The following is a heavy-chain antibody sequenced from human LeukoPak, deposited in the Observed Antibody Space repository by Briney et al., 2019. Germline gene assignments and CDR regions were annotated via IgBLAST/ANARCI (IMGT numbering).Heavy chain of an antibody. CDR2: IHYSGST. J-gene: IGHJ2*01. CDR1: GGSINSYY. V-gene: IGHV4-59*01. Sequence: KPSETLSLTCTVSGGSINSYYWSWIRQPPGRGLEWIGSIHYSGSTSYNPSLRSRVTISVDTSKNQFSLKLSSVTAADTAVYYCARGRDGPSTGEEEMATTNWYFDLWGRGTLVTVSS. D-gene: IGHD5-24*01. CDR3: ARGRDGPSTGEEEMATTNWYFDL.